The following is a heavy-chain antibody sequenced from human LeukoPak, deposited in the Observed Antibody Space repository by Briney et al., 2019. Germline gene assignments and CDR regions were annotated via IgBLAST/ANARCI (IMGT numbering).Heavy chain of an antibody. V-gene: IGHV4-34*01. J-gene: IGHJ6*02. Sequence: NTSETLSLTCAVYGGSFSGYYWSWIRQPPGKGLEWIGEINHSGSTNYNPSLKSRVTISVDTSKNQFSLKLSSVTAADTAVYYCARQGIYGSGSYYNDYHYGMDVWGQGTTVTVSS. D-gene: IGHD3-10*01. CDR2: INHSGST. CDR1: GGSFSGYY. CDR3: ARQGIYGSGSYYNDYHYGMDV.